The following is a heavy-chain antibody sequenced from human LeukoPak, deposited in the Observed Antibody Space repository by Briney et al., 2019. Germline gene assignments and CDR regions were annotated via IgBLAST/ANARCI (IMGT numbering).Heavy chain of an antibody. D-gene: IGHD3-10*01. J-gene: IGHJ4*02. V-gene: IGHV3-23*01. Sequence: GGSLRLSCAASGFTFSSYAMSWVRQAPGKGLEWVSAISGSGGSTYCADSVKGRFTISRDNSKNTLYLQMNSLRAEDTAVYYCAKMSSWFGELWLWGQGTLVTVSS. CDR1: GFTFSSYA. CDR3: AKMSSWFGELWL. CDR2: ISGSGGST.